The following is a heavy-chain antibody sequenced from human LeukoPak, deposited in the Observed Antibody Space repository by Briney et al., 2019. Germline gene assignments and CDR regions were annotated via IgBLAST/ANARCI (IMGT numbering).Heavy chain of an antibody. J-gene: IGHJ6*03. CDR1: GFTLRAYL. D-gene: IGHD6-19*01. V-gene: IGHV3-7*01. CDR3: ARGGDASGWYYENNYMDV. Sequence: PGGSLRLSCGDSGFTLRAYLLTWVRQAPGRGLDWVANIRQDGSDKYFVDSVKGRFTISRDNAKNSVFLQMNSLRVEDTAVYYCARGGDASGWYYENNYMDVWGKGTTVIVSS. CDR2: IRQDGSDK.